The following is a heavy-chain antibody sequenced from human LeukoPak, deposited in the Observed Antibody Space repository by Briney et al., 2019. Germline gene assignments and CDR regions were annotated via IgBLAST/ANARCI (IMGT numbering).Heavy chain of an antibody. Sequence: ASVKVSCKASGYTFTSYGISWVRQAPGQGLEWMGWINTNTGNPTYAQGFTGRFVFSLDTSVSTAYLQISSLKAEDTAVYYCAREASSGYSSSWYPYYYYYYGMDVWGQGTTVTVSS. J-gene: IGHJ6*02. CDR2: INTNTGNP. D-gene: IGHD6-13*01. V-gene: IGHV7-4-1*02. CDR1: GYTFTSYG. CDR3: AREASSGYSSSWYPYYYYYYGMDV.